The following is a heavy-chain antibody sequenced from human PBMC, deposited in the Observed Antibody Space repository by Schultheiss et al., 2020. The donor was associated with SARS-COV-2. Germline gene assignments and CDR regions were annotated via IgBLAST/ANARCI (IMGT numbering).Heavy chain of an antibody. D-gene: IGHD6-19*01. Sequence: ESLKISCAASGFTFSSYAMSWVRQAPGKGLEWIVEINHSGSTNYNPSHKSRVTISVDTSKNQFSLKLSSVTAADTAVYYCSRGSYSSGWYSTRDFDYWGQETLVTVAS. V-gene: IGHV4-34*01. J-gene: IGHJ4*02. CDR2: INHSGST. CDR3: SRGSYSSGWYSTRDFDY. CDR1: GFTFSSYA.